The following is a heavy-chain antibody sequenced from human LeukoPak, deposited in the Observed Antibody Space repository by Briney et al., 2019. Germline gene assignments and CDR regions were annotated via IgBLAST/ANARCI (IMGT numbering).Heavy chain of an antibody. D-gene: IGHD2-2*01. V-gene: IGHV3-7*01. CDR2: IKEDGSGK. CDR1: GFTFSSYW. Sequence: GGSLRLSCAASGFTFSSYWMSWVRQAPGKGLEWVGNIKEDGSGKYYVDSVKGRFTISRDNAKESLYLQMNSLGAEDTAVYYCVREKYCCGTSCYPLLAPWGQGTLVTVSS. CDR3: VREKYCCGTSCYPLLAP. J-gene: IGHJ5*02.